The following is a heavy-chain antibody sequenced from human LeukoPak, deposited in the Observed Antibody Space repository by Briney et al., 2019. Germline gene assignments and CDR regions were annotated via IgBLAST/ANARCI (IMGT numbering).Heavy chain of an antibody. J-gene: IGHJ4*02. Sequence: PGGSLRLSCAASGFTFSVSVMHWVRQAPGKGLEYVSVISSNGGSTSYANSVKGRFTISRDNAKNSLYLQMNSLRDEDTAVYYCARSLLWFGELPSLIDYWGQGTLVTVSS. CDR2: ISSNGGST. CDR1: GFTFSVSV. CDR3: ARSLLWFGELPSLIDY. D-gene: IGHD3-10*01. V-gene: IGHV3-64*01.